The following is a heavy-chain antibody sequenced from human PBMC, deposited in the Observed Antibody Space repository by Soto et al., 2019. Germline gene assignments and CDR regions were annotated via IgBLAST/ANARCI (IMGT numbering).Heavy chain of an antibody. J-gene: IGHJ6*02. Sequence: ASVKVSCKASGYTFTSYAMHWVRQAPGQRLEWMGWINAGNGNTKYSQKFQGRVTITRDTSASTAYMELSSLRSEDTAVYYCARDSEPEDNYYGMDVWGQGTTVTVSS. V-gene: IGHV1-3*01. CDR2: INAGNGNT. CDR1: GYTFTSYA. CDR3: ARDSEPEDNYYGMDV.